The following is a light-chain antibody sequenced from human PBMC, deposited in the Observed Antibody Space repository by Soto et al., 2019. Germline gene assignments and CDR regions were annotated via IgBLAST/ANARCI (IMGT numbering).Light chain of an antibody. CDR1: ESVSTN. CDR3: QQRNNWPLT. V-gene: IGKV3-11*01. CDR2: GAS. J-gene: IGKJ4*02. Sequence: DIVMTQSPSTRSLAPVPLFTLSCRASESVSTNLAWYQQKAGQAPRLLIYGASTRATGIPARFSGSGSGTDFTLTISSLEPEDFAVYYCQQRNNWPLTFGGGTKVDIK.